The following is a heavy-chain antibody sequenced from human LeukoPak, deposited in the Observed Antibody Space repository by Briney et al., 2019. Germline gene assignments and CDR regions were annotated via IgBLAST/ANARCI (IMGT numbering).Heavy chain of an antibody. Sequence: ASVKVSCKASGYTFTGYYMHWVRQAPGQGLEWLGWVHLNGGGTYRAQKFESRVTMTKGSSISTASMELSGLTSDDTAVYYCATAQRCSGGTCYAWTDAFHVWGQGTLVTVSS. CDR1: GYTFTGYY. CDR2: VHLNGGGT. D-gene: IGHD3/OR15-3a*01. J-gene: IGHJ4*02. CDR3: ATAQRCSGGTCYAWTDAFHV. V-gene: IGHV1-2*02.